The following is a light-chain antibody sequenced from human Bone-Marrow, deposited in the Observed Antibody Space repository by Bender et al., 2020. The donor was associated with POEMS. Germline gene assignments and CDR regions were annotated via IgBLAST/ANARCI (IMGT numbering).Light chain of an antibody. CDR2: DNN. J-gene: IGLJ3*02. CDR3: AAWDDSLPGWV. Sequence: SMVTQPPSASVTAGQRVTITCSGSSSNIGRNSVSWYQNLPGTAPKVLIYDNNQRPSGVSDRFSGSKSGTAASLAISGLRSEDEADYYCAAWDDSLPGWVFGGGTKLFVL. CDR1: SSNIGRNS. V-gene: IGLV1-47*01.